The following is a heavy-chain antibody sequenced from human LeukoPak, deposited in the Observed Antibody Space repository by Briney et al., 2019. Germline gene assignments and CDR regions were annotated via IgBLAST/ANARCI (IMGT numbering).Heavy chain of an antibody. V-gene: IGHV3-23*01. D-gene: IGHD3-10*01. CDR3: ARYNYYGSGSYSPDHYYYGMDV. CDR1: GITFSSSA. Sequence: GGSLRLSCAASGITFSSSAMSWVRQAPGKWLEWVSAIGGSGGETYYADSVKGRFTISRDNSKNTLYLQMNSLRAEDTAVYYCARYNYYGSGSYSPDHYYYGMDVWGQGTTVTVSS. CDR2: IGGSGGET. J-gene: IGHJ6*02.